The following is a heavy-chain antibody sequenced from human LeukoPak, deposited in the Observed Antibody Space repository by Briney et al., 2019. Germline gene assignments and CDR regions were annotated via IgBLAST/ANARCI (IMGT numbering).Heavy chain of an antibody. CDR2: IYPGDSDT. Sequence: GESLKISCKGSGYSFTSYWIGWVRQMPGKGLEWMGIIYPGDSDTRYSPSFQGQVTISADKSISTAYLQWSSLKASDTAMYYCARTYYDFWSGYSDHYXXXDVWGQGTTVTVSS. J-gene: IGHJ6*02. CDR3: ARTYYDFWSGYSDHYXXXDV. D-gene: IGHD3-3*01. V-gene: IGHV5-51*01. CDR1: GYSFTSYW.